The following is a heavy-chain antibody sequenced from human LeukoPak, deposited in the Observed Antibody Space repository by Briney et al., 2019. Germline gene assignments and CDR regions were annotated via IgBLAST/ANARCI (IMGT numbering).Heavy chain of an antibody. V-gene: IGHV1-8*01. CDR3: ARTPPKGDIDY. J-gene: IGHJ4*02. D-gene: IGHD2-21*02. Sequence: GASVKVSCKASGYTFTNYDINWERQATGQGLEWLGWMSASSGNTGYAQKFQGRVSMTRATSISTAYLELSSLTFEDTAVYYCARTPPKGDIDYWGQGTLVTVSS. CDR2: MSASSGNT. CDR1: GYTFTNYD.